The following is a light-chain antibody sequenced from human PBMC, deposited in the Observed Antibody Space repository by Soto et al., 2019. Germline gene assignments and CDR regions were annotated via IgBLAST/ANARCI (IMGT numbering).Light chain of an antibody. CDR2: GSS. CDR3: QQYYHSPRT. J-gene: IGKJ1*01. V-gene: IGKV3-20*01. Sequence: EIVLTQSPGTLSLSPGERATISCRASQRVSSRYFAWFQQRPGQVPRLLIFGSSSRAPGIPDRFSGSGSGTDFTLTISRLEPEAFGVYYCQQYYHSPRTFGQGSKVEIK. CDR1: QRVSSRY.